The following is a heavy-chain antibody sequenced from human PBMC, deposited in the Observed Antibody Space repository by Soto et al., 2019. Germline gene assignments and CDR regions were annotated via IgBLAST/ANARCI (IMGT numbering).Heavy chain of an antibody. J-gene: IGHJ4*02. CDR3: ARGGWNYRRLLHFDY. CDR1: GGSISSYY. D-gene: IGHD1-7*01. V-gene: IGHV4-4*07. CDR2: IYTSGST. Sequence: PSETLSLTCTVSGGSISSYYWSWIRQPAGKGLEWIGRIYTSGSTNYNPSLKSRVTMSVDTSKNQFSLKLSSVTAADTAVYYCARGGWNYRRLLHFDYWGQGTLVTVSS.